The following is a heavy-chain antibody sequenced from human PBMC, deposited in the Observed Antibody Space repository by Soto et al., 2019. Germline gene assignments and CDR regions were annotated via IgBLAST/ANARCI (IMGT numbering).Heavy chain of an antibody. CDR3: AKDPGRQWLVRGSWFDP. J-gene: IGHJ5*02. CDR2: ISGSGGST. Sequence: PGGSLRLSCAASGFTFSSYAMSWVRQAPGKGLEWVSAISGSGGSTYYADSVKGRFTISRDNSKNTLYLQMNSLRAEDTAVYYCAKDPGRQWLVRGSWFDPWGQGTLVTVSS. CDR1: GFTFSSYA. D-gene: IGHD6-19*01. V-gene: IGHV3-23*01.